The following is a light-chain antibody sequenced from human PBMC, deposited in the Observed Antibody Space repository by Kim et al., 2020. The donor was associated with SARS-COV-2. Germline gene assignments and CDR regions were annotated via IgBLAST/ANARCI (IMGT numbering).Light chain of an antibody. CDR3: NSRDSSGNVV. J-gene: IGLJ2*01. CDR2: GKN. V-gene: IGLV3-19*01. Sequence: VAYGQTVRITCQGDSLRSYYASWYQQKPGQAPVLVIYGKNNRPSGIPDRFSGSSSGNTASLTITGAQAEDEADYYCNSRDSSGNVVFGGGTQLTV. CDR1: SLRSYY.